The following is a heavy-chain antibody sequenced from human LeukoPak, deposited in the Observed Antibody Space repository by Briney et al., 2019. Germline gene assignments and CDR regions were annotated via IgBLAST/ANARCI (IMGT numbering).Heavy chain of an antibody. CDR2: IHYSGST. CDR1: GGSMSSSSYY. V-gene: IGHV4-39*01. D-gene: IGHD2-2*01. J-gene: IGHJ4*02. CDR3: ASPLGYCSSTDCYGDY. Sequence: KPSETLSLTCTVSGGSMSSSSYYWGWIRQPPGKGLEWIGSIHYSGSTYYNSSLESRVTISVATSKNQFSLKLNSVTTADTAVYYCASPLGYCSSTDCYGDYWGQGTLVTVSS.